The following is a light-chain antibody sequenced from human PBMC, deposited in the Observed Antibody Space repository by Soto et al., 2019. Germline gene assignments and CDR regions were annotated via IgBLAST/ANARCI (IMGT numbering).Light chain of an antibody. Sequence: QSELTQPPSVSGAPGQRVTISCTGSSSNIGAGYDVHWYQQLPGTAPKLLIQRNDQRPSGVPDRFSGSKSGTSASLAISGLRSEDEADYYCAAWDDSQSGSNYVFGTGTNVTVL. V-gene: IGLV1-47*01. CDR3: AAWDDSQSGSNYV. CDR2: RND. J-gene: IGLJ1*01. CDR1: SSNIGAGYD.